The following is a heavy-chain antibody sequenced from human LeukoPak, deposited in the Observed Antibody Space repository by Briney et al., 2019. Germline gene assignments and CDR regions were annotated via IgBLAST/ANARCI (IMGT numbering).Heavy chain of an antibody. Sequence: GGSLRLSCAVSGLTFRSYWMSWVRQAPGKGLEWVALISYAGDNKQYADSVKGRFNISRDDYRNMLHLQMDSLRPEDTAVYYCARDRRLQLEFFEYWGQGILVTVTS. D-gene: IGHD5-24*01. V-gene: IGHV3-30-3*01. CDR1: GLTFRSYW. J-gene: IGHJ4*02. CDR3: ARDRRLQLEFFEY. CDR2: ISYAGDNK.